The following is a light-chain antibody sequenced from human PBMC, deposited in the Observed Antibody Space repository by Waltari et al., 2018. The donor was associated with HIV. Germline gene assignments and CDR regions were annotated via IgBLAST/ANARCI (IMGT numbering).Light chain of an antibody. CDR3: QQRNNWPPEIT. J-gene: IGKJ4*01. CDR2: DVS. Sequence: EIVLTQSPATLSLSPGERATLSCRASQSVSSHLAWYQQKPGQAPRLLMYDVSNRATGTPARFSGSGSGTDFTLTIRSLEPEDFAVYYCQQRNNWPPEITFGGGTKVEIK. CDR1: QSVSSH. V-gene: IGKV3-11*01.